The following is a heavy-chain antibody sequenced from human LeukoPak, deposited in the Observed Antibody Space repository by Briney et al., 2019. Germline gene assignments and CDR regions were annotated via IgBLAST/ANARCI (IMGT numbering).Heavy chain of an antibody. V-gene: IGHV1-18*01. J-gene: IGHJ5*02. CDR2: ISAYNGNT. CDR1: GYTFTSYG. Sequence: ASVKVSCKASGYTFTSYGISWVRQAPGHGLKWMGWISAYNGNTNYAQKLQGRVTMTTDTSTSTAYMELRSLRSDDTAVYYCARGLEEYCSGGSCYDNWFDPWGQGTLVTVSS. D-gene: IGHD2-15*01. CDR3: ARGLEEYCSGGSCYDNWFDP.